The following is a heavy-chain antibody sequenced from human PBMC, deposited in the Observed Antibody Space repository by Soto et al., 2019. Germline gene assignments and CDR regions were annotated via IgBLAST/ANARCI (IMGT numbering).Heavy chain of an antibody. V-gene: IGHV3-21*01. CDR2: ISLIGTYI. D-gene: IGHD4-17*01. CDR1: GFSLINYN. Sequence: EVQLVESGGGLVKPGGSLRLSCEVSGFSLINYNMNWVRQAPGKGLEWVSYISLIGTYISYADSVKGRFTISRDNAKNLLYLQMDSLRAEDTAVYYCARRASEVTTGGGALDIWGQGTMVPVSS. J-gene: IGHJ3*02. CDR3: ARRASEVTTGGGALDI.